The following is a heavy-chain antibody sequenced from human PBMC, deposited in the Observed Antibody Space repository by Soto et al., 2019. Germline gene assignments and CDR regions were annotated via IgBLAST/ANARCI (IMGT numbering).Heavy chain of an antibody. J-gene: IGHJ4*02. CDR3: ARARMVRGALAPDFDY. V-gene: IGHV4-30-2*01. CDR1: GGSISSGGYS. D-gene: IGHD3-10*01. CDR2: IYHSGST. Sequence: PSETLSLTCAVSGGSISSGGYSWSWIRQPPGKGLEWIGYIYHSGSTYYNPSLKSRVTISVDRSKNQFSLKLSSVTAADTAVYYCARARMVRGALAPDFDYWGQGTLVTVSS.